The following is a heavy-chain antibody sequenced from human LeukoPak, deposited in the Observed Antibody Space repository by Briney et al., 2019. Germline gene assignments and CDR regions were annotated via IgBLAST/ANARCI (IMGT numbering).Heavy chain of an antibody. V-gene: IGHV4-61*01. D-gene: IGHD3-3*01. Sequence: SETLSLTCTVSGGSVSSGSYYWSWIRQPPGKGLEWIGYIYYSGSTNYNPSLKSRVTISVDTSKNQFSLKLSSVTAADTAVYYCARGSSSLEWLLNLDYYYMDVWGKGTTVTVSS. CDR3: ARGSSSLEWLLNLDYYYMDV. CDR2: IYYSGST. J-gene: IGHJ6*03. CDR1: GGSVSSGSYY.